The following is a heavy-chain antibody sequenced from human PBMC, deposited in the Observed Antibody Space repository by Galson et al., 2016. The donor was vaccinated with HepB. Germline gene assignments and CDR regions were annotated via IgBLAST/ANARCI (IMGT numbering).Heavy chain of an antibody. CDR3: GLRSFNGDFPLDY. CDR2: IYRDDDK. CDR1: GLSVTDPAVG. Sequence: PALVKPTQTLTLTCSFSGLSVTDPAVGVGWIRQPPGKALEWVALIYRDDDKRYSSSLGNRLTLTKDTSKNQVVLTMTNMDPVDTATYYCGLRSFNGDFPLDYWGQGILVTVSS. J-gene: IGHJ4*02. D-gene: IGHD2-8*01. V-gene: IGHV2-5*02.